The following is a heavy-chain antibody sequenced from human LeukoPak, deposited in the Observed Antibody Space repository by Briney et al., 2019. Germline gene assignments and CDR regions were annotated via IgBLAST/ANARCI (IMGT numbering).Heavy chain of an antibody. Sequence: SETLSLTCTVSGGSISSSAYYWGWIRRPPGKGLEWIGSIHSSGSAYYNPSLKSRVTISVDTSKNQFSLKLTSMTAADTAVYYCARDSMVRGVITTRWFDPWGQGTLVTVSS. D-gene: IGHD3-10*01. CDR2: IHSSGSA. V-gene: IGHV4-39*07. CDR1: GGSISSSAYY. CDR3: ARDSMVRGVITTRWFDP. J-gene: IGHJ5*02.